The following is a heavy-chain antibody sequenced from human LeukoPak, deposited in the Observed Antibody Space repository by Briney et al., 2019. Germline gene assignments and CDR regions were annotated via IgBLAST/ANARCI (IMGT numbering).Heavy chain of an antibody. D-gene: IGHD3-10*01. CDR3: ARDGNIYGSGRGYLDV. CDR2: INLNSGGT. Sequence: VSVKVSCKASGYTFTGHYMHWVRQAPGQGLEWMGWINLNSGGTNYAQKFQGRVTITRDTSMTTAYMELSRLRSDDTAVYYCARDGNIYGSGRGYLDVWGKGTTVTVSS. J-gene: IGHJ6*03. V-gene: IGHV1-2*02. CDR1: GYTFTGHY.